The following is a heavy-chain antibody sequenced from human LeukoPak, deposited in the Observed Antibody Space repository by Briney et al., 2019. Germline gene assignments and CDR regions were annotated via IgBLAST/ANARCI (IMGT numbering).Heavy chain of an antibody. CDR1: GFTFSSYA. CDR3: AKIRWPRRPGYFDY. V-gene: IGHV3-23*01. Sequence: QPGGSLRLSCAASGFTFSSYAMSWVRQAPGKGLEWVSAISGSGGSTYYADSVKGRFTTSRDNPKNTLYLQMNSLRAEDTAVYYCAKIRWPRRPGYFDYWGQGTLVTVSS. D-gene: IGHD4-23*01. J-gene: IGHJ4*02. CDR2: ISGSGGST.